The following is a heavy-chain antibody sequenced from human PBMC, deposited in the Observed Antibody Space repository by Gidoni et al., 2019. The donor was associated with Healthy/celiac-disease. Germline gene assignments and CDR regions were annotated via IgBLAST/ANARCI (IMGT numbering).Heavy chain of an antibody. D-gene: IGHD3-16*01. CDR1: GGSISSSSYY. J-gene: IGHJ4*02. CDR2: IYYSGST. CDR3: ARQWGEFLGDY. V-gene: IGHV4-39*01. Sequence: QLQLQESGPGLVKPSETLSLTCTVSGGSISSSSYYWGWIRQPPGKGLEWIGSIYYSGSTYYNPSLKSRVTISVDTSKNQFSLKLSSVTAADTAVYYCARQWGEFLGDYWGQGTLVTVSS.